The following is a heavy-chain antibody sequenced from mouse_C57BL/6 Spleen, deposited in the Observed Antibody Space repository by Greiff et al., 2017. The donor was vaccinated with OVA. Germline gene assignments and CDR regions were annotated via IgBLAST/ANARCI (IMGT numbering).Heavy chain of an antibody. J-gene: IGHJ4*01. CDR1: GFTFSSYG. Sequence: DVKLQESGGDLVKPGGSLKLSCAASGFTFSSYGMSWVRQTPDKRLEWVATISSGGSYTYYPDSVKGRFTISRDNAKNTLYLQMSSLKSEDTAMYYCARLPRGYAMDYWGQGTSVTVSS. CDR2: ISSGGSYT. CDR3: ARLPRGYAMDY. V-gene: IGHV5-6*02.